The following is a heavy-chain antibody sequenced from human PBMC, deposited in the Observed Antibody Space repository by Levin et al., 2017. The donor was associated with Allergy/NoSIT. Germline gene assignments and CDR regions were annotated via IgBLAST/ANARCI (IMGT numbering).Heavy chain of an antibody. D-gene: IGHD3-10*01. CDR2: IYHSGST. V-gene: IGHV4-30-2*01. J-gene: IGHJ1*01. Sequence: SETLSLTCAVSGGSISSGGYSWSWIRQPPGKGLEWIGYIYHSGSTYYNPSLKSRVTISVDGSKNQFSLKLSSVTAADTAVYYCARGSGSYLTEYFQHWGQGTLVTVSS. CDR3: ARGSGSYLTEYFQH. CDR1: GGSISSGGYS.